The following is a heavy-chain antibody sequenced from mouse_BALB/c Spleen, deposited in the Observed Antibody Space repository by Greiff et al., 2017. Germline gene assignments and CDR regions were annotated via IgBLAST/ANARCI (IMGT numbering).Heavy chain of an antibody. CDR1: GYSITSDYA. Sequence: EVQLVESGPGLVKPSQSLSLTCTVTGYSITSDYAWNWIRQFPGNKLEWMGYISYSGSTSYNPSLKSRISITRDTSKNQFFLQLNSVTTEDTATYYCASLYYYGSAWFAYWGQGTLVTVSA. D-gene: IGHD1-1*01. J-gene: IGHJ3*01. CDR2: ISYSGST. V-gene: IGHV3-2*02. CDR3: ASLYYYGSAWFAY.